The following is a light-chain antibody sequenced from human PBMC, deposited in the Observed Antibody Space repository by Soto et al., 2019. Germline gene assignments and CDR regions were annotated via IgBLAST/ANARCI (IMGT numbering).Light chain of an antibody. J-gene: IGLJ1*01. CDR2: EVT. CDR1: SSDIGNYNS. V-gene: IGLV2-14*01. Sequence: QPALTQPACVSECPGQSITIPCTGTSSDIGNYNSVSWYQQHPGKAPKLIIFEVTNRPSGVADRFSGSKSGNTASLTISGLQAEDEADYYCGSWTTYRPYVFATGTKVTVL. CDR3: GSWTTYRPYV.